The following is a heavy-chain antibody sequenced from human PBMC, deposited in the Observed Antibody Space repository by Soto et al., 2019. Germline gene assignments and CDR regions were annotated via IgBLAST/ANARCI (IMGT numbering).Heavy chain of an antibody. CDR3: ARAEYYDFWSGYAPYYYYYYGMDV. Sequence: SETLSLTCTVSGGSISSGDYYWSWIRQPPGKGLEWIGYIYYSGSTYYNPSLKSRVTISVDTSKNQFSLKLSSVTAADTAVYYCARAEYYDFWSGYAPYYYYYYGMDVWGQGTTVTVS. CDR1: GGSISSGDYY. CDR2: IYYSGST. D-gene: IGHD3-3*01. V-gene: IGHV4-30-4*01. J-gene: IGHJ6*02.